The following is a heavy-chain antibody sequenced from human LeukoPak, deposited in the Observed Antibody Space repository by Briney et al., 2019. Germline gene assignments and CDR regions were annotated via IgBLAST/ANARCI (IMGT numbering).Heavy chain of an antibody. V-gene: IGHV3-48*01. CDR1: GFTFSSYS. Sequence: GGSLSLSCAASGFTFSSYSMNWVRQAPGKGLEWGSYISSSSSTIYYADSVKGRFTISRDNAKNSLYLQMNSLRSEDTAVYYCARGYCTGGSCYSLNAFDIWGQGTMVTVSS. J-gene: IGHJ3*02. D-gene: IGHD2-15*01. CDR3: ARGYCTGGSCYSLNAFDI. CDR2: ISSSSSTI.